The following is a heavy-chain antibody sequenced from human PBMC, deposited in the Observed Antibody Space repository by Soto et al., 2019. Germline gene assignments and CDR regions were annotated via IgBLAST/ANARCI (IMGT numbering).Heavy chain of an antibody. CDR3: AKVTGTTYLPHFDP. CDR1: GFTFSSYA. D-gene: IGHD1-1*01. V-gene: IGHV3-23*01. J-gene: IGHJ5*02. CDR2: ISGSGGST. Sequence: GGSLRLSCAASGFTFSSYAMSWVRQAPGKGLEWVSAISGSGGSTYYAGSVKGRFTISRDNSKNTLYLQMNSLRAEDTAVDYCAKVTGTTYLPHFDPWGQGTVVTVSS.